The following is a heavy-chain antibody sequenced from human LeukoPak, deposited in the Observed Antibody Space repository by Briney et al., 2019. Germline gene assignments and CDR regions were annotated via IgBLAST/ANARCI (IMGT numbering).Heavy chain of an antibody. CDR3: ARPRYSSSWYYFDY. D-gene: IGHD6-13*01. Sequence: GGSLRLPCAASGFTFSDHYMDWVRQAPGKGLEWVGRTRNKANSYTTEYAASVKGRFTISRDDSKNSLYLQMNSMKTEDTAVYYCARPRYSSSWYYFDYWGQGTLVTVSS. CDR1: GFTFSDHY. V-gene: IGHV3-72*01. J-gene: IGHJ4*02. CDR2: TRNKANSYTT.